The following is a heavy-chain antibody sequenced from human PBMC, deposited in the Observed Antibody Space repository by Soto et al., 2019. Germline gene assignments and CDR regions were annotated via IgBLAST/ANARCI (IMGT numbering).Heavy chain of an antibody. CDR3: AKDMYY. CDR1: GFTFDDYA. Sequence: SLKISCAASGFTFDDYAMHWVRQAPGKGLEWVSGISWNSGSIGYADSVKGRFTISRDNAKNSLYLQMNSLRAEDTALYYCAKDMYYWGQGTLVTVSS. J-gene: IGHJ4*02. CDR2: ISWNSGSI. V-gene: IGHV3-9*01.